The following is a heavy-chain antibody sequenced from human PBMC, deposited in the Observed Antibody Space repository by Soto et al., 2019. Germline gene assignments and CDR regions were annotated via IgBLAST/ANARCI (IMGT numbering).Heavy chain of an antibody. J-gene: IGHJ3*02. V-gene: IGHV4-39*07. CDR2: IYYSGSA. D-gene: IGHD3-22*01. Sequence: SETLSLTCAVSGDSIDNSNYYWGWIRQPPGRGLEWIGSIYYSGSAYYNPSFKSQVAISVDTSKSQFSLKLSSVTAADTAVYFCARVGDDRSAFDIWGQGTMVTVSS. CDR1: GDSIDNSNYY. CDR3: ARVGDDRSAFDI.